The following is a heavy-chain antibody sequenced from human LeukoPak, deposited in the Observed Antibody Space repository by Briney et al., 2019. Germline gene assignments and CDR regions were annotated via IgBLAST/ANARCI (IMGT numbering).Heavy chain of an antibody. Sequence: SETLSPTYAVSGYSLSSGYYWGWIRQPPGKGLEWIGSIYHSGSTYYNPSPKSRVTISVDTSKNQFSLKLSSVTAADTAVYYCARRPAAAGTGLDYWGQGTLVTVSS. V-gene: IGHV4-38-2*01. CDR1: GYSLSSGYY. CDR2: IYHSGST. CDR3: ARRPAAAGTGLDY. D-gene: IGHD6-13*01. J-gene: IGHJ4*02.